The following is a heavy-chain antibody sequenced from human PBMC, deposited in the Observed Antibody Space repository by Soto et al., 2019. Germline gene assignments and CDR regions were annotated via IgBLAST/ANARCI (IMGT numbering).Heavy chain of an antibody. Sequence: EVQLVESGGGLVQPGGSLRLSCAASGFTFSSYSMNWVRQAPGKGLEWVSYISSSSSTIYYADSVKGRSTISRDNAKNSLYLQMNSLRAEDTAVYYCARVAGSGCLDYWGQGTLVTVSS. J-gene: IGHJ4*02. CDR2: ISSSSSTI. D-gene: IGHD6-19*01. CDR1: GFTFSSYS. CDR3: ARVAGSGCLDY. V-gene: IGHV3-48*01.